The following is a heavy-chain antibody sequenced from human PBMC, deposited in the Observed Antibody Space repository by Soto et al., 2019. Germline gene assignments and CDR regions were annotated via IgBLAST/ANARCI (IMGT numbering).Heavy chain of an antibody. CDR1: GFTFTSSA. D-gene: IGHD2-2*01. CDR2: IVVGSGNT. CDR3: AAESHCISTSCYSIYYYGMDV. V-gene: IGHV1-58*01. J-gene: IGHJ6*02. Sequence: ASVKVSCKASGFTFTSSAVQWVRQARGQRLEWIGWIVVGSGNTNYAQKFQERVTITRDMSTSTAYMELSSLRSEDTAVYYCAAESHCISTSCYSIYYYGMDVWGQGTTVTV.